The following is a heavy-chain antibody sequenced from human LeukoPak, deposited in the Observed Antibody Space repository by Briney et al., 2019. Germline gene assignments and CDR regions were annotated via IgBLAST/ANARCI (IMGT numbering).Heavy chain of an antibody. CDR2: INPNSGGT. V-gene: IGHV1-2*02. CDR1: GYTFTGYY. J-gene: IGHJ6*02. Sequence: GASVKVSCKASGYTFTGYYMHWVRQAPGQGLEWMGWINPNSGGTNYAQKFQGRVTMTRDTSISTAYMELSRLRSDDTAVYYCARVPYGDYYSGMDVWGQGTTVTLSS. D-gene: IGHD4-17*01. CDR3: ARVPYGDYYSGMDV.